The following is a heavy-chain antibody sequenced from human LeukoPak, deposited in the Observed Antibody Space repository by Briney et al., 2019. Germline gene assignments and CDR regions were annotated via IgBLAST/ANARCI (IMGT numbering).Heavy chain of an antibody. D-gene: IGHD6-13*01. Sequence: GASVKVSCKVSGYTLTGLSMHWVRQAPGKGLEWMGGFDPEDGETIYAQKFQGRVTMTEDTSTDTAYKELSSLRSEDTAVYYCATTPGAAAGWFDPWGQGTLVTVSS. CDR3: ATTPGAAAGWFDP. J-gene: IGHJ5*02. CDR1: GYTLTGLS. V-gene: IGHV1-24*01. CDR2: FDPEDGET.